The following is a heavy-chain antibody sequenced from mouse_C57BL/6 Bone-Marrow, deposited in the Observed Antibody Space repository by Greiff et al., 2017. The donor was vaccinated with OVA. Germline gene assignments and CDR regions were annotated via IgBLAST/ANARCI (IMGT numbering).Heavy chain of an antibody. V-gene: IGHV1-53*01. Sequence: VQLQQPGTELVKPGASVKLSCKASGYTFTSYWMHWVKQRPGQGLEWIGNINPSNGGTNYNEKFKSKATLTADKSSSTAYMQLSSLTSEDSAVYFCARRDYDSLYYFDYWGQGTTLTVSS. CDR2: INPSNGGT. CDR1: GYTFTSYW. CDR3: ARRDYDSLYYFDY. J-gene: IGHJ2*01. D-gene: IGHD2-4*01.